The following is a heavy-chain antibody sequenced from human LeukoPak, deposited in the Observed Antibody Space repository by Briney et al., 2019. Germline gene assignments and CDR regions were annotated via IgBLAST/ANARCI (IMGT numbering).Heavy chain of an antibody. CDR3: AKLPGITIFGVAKFDP. V-gene: IGHV3-53*01. CDR1: GFTVSTHY. Sequence: GGSLRLSCAASGFTVSTHYMNWVRQAPGKGLEWVSVIDTADKTYYADSVKGRFTISRDNSNNTVFLQLNSVRAEDTAVYYCAKLPGITIFGVAKFDPWGQGTLVTVSS. J-gene: IGHJ5*02. CDR2: IDTADKT. D-gene: IGHD3-3*01.